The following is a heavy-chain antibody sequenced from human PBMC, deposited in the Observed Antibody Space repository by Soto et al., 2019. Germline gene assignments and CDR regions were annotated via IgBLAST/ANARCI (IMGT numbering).Heavy chain of an antibody. CDR3: AKAGFSSGWSPSYFDY. D-gene: IGHD6-19*01. CDR2: MSGTGGST. CDR1: GFTFSSYA. V-gene: IGHV3-23*01. Sequence: EVQLLESGGGLVQPGRSLRLSCAASGFTFSSYAMNWVRQAPGKGLEWVSAMSGTGGSTYYADSVKGRFTLSRDNSKNTLYRQMSSLRVEDTAVFYCAKAGFSSGWSPSYFDYWGQGTLVTVSS. J-gene: IGHJ4*02.